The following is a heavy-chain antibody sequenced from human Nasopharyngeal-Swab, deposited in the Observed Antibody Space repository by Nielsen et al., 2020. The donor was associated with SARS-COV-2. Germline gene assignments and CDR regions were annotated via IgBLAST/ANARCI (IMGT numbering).Heavy chain of an antibody. V-gene: IGHV3-21*04. D-gene: IGHD5-12*01. CDR2: ISSTTPYI. Sequence: GESLKISCVASGFTFSGYTMNWVRQAPGKGLEWISSISSTTPYIYYADSVKGRFTISRDNAKNSLYLQMNSLRAEDTALYYCAKDVRLRGYYYAMDVWGQGTTVTVSS. CDR1: GFTFSGYT. J-gene: IGHJ6*02. CDR3: AKDVRLRGYYYAMDV.